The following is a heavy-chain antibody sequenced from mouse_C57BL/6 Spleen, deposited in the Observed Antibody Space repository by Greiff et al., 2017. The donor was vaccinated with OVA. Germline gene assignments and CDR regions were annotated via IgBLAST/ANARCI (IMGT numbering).Heavy chain of an antibody. J-gene: IGHJ2*01. D-gene: IGHD2-1*01. V-gene: IGHV1-80*01. CDR1: GYAFSSYW. CDR3: AIEEGNYEDYFGY. CDR2: IYPGDGDT. Sequence: QVQLQQSGAELVKPGASVKISCKASGYAFSSYWMNWVKQRPGKGLEWIGQIYPGDGDTNYNGKFKGKATLTADKSSSTAYMQLSSLTSEDSAVYFCAIEEGNYEDYFGYWGQGTTLTVSS.